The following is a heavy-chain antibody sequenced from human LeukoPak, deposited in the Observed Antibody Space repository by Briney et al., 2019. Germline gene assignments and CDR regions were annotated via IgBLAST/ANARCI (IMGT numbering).Heavy chain of an antibody. J-gene: IGHJ3*02. V-gene: IGHV3-48*01. CDR3: AKDLDYGGNSVAFDI. CDR1: GFTFSSYS. CDR2: ISSSSSTI. D-gene: IGHD4-23*01. Sequence: GGSLRLSCAASGFTFSSYSMNWVRQAPGKGLEWVSYISSSSSTIYYADSVKGRFTISRDNAKNSLYLQMNSLRAEDTALYYCAKDLDYGGNSVAFDIWGQGTMVTVSS.